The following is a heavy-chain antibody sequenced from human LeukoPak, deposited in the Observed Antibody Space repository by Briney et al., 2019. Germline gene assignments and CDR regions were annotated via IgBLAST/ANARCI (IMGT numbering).Heavy chain of an antibody. V-gene: IGHV3-53*01. CDR3: ATYYGDYGLDFDY. CDR1: GFTVSSNY. D-gene: IGHD4-17*01. CDR2: IYSGGST. Sequence: GSLRLSCAASGFTVSSNYMSWVRQAPGKGLEWVSVIYSGGSTYYADSVKGRFTISRDNSKNTLYLQMNSLRAEDTAVYYCATYYGDYGLDFDYWGQGTLVTVSS. J-gene: IGHJ4*02.